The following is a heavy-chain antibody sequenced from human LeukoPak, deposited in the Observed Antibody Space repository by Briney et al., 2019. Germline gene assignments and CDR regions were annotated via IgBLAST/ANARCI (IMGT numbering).Heavy chain of an antibody. CDR3: ARAPSGNSLDY. Sequence: ASVKVSCKASGYTFTGYYMHWVRQAPGQGLEWMGWINPNSGGTSYAQKFQGRVTMTRDTSISTAYMELSRLRSDDTAVYHCARAPSGNSLDYWGQGTLVTVSS. J-gene: IGHJ4*02. CDR1: GYTFTGYY. CDR2: INPNSGGT. V-gene: IGHV1-2*02. D-gene: IGHD4-23*01.